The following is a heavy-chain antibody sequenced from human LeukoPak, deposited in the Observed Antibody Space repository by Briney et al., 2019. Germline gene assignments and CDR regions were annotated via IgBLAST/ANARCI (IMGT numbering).Heavy chain of an antibody. V-gene: IGHV1-24*01. Sequence: GASVKVSCKVSGYTLTELSMHWVRQAPGKGLEWMGGFDPEDGETIYAQKFQGRVTMTEDTSTDTAYMELSSLRSEDTAVYYCARGYGKHIVVVMVGYFDYWGQGTLVTVSS. D-gene: IGHD2-21*01. CDR3: ARGYGKHIVVVMVGYFDY. CDR2: FDPEDGET. CDR1: GYTLTELS. J-gene: IGHJ4*02.